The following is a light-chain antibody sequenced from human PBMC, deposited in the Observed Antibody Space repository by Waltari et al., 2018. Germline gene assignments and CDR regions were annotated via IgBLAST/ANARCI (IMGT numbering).Light chain of an antibody. J-gene: IGKJ1*01. CDR2: AAS. Sequence: EIVMTQSPATLSVSPGERVTLACRACQRIATSLAWYQQKRGQPPRLLIYAASSRAAGIPDRFSASGSETDFSLTISGLQSEDFAIYYCQQYNSWLRTFGQGTKVEIK. V-gene: IGKV3-15*01. CDR3: QQYNSWLRT. CDR1: QRIATS.